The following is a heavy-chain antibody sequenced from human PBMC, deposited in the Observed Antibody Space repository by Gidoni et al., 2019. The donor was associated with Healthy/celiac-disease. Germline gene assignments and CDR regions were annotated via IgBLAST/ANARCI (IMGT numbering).Heavy chain of an antibody. V-gene: IGHV3-64D*06. CDR1: GFTFSRSA. Sequence: VQLVESGRGLVQPGWSLRLSFSTSGFTFSRSAMHWVRQAPGKGLEYVSAISSNGGSTYYADSVKGRFTISRDNSKNTLYLQMSSLRAEDTAVYYCVKGPSDYYGSGSYPFDYWGQGTLVTVSS. CDR3: VKGPSDYYGSGSYPFDY. J-gene: IGHJ4*02. D-gene: IGHD3-10*01. CDR2: ISSNGGST.